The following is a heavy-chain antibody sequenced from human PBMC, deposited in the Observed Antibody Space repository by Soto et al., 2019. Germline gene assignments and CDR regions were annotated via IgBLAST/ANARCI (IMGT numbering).Heavy chain of an antibody. Sequence: GGSLRLSCAASGFTFSSYGIHWVRQAPGKGLEWVAVISYDGSNKYYADSVKGRFTISRDNSKNTLYLQMNSLRAEDTAVYYCAKDRISLLLSYYFDYWGQGTLVTVSS. CDR1: GFTFSSYG. J-gene: IGHJ4*02. V-gene: IGHV3-30*18. CDR2: ISYDGSNK. D-gene: IGHD1-26*01. CDR3: AKDRISLLLSYYFDY.